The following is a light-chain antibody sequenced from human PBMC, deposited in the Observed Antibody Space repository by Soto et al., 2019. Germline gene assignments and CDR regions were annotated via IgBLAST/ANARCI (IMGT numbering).Light chain of an antibody. J-gene: IGLJ1*01. Sequence: QAVVTQPPSISGAPGQRVTISCTGTSSNLGAGYDAHWVQFLPGKAPKLLIFADTIRRPGVPDRFSGSKSGTSASLAITGLQTEDEAEYIFQSFDRGLNGYVFGSGTKVTVL. V-gene: IGLV1-40*01. CDR3: QSFDRGLNGYV. CDR2: ADT. CDR1: SSNLGAGYD.